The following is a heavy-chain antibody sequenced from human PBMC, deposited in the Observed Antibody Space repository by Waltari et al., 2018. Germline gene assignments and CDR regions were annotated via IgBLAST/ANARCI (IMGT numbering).Heavy chain of an antibody. D-gene: IGHD3-3*01. Sequence: QVQLQESGPGLVKPSETLSLTCTVSGGSISNYYWRWIRQSPGKGLGWIVSIYYSGSTNYNPSLKSRVTLSVDTSKNHFSLKLSSVTAADTALYYCARQGHYDFWTGYYLFDYWGQGTLVTVSS. CDR3: ARQGHYDFWTGYYLFDY. CDR2: IYYSGST. CDR1: GGSISNYY. V-gene: IGHV4-59*08. J-gene: IGHJ4*02.